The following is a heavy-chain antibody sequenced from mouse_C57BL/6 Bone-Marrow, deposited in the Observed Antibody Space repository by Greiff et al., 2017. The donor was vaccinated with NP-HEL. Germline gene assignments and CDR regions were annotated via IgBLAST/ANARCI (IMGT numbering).Heavy chain of an antibody. D-gene: IGHD2-2*01. CDR3: TTRYGYGGYYAMDY. V-gene: IGHV14-4*01. CDR2: IDPENGDT. J-gene: IGHJ4*01. Sequence: VQLQQSGAELVRPGASVKLSCTASGFNIKDDYMHWVKQRPEQGLEWIGWIDPENGDTEYASKFQGKATITADTSSNTAYLQLSSLTSEDTAVYYGTTRYGYGGYYAMDYWGQGTSVTVSS. CDR1: GFNIKDDY.